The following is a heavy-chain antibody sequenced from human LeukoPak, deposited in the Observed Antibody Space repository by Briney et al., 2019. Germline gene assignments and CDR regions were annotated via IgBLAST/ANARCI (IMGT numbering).Heavy chain of an antibody. V-gene: IGHV4-4*07. Sequence: SETLSLTCTVSGGSISSYYWSWIRQPAGKGLEWIGRIYTSGSTNYNPSLKSRVTMSVDTSKNQFSLKLSSVTAADTAVYYCARGTKGSPYSSSWSLRGWFDPWGQGTLVTVSS. D-gene: IGHD6-13*01. CDR1: GGSISSYY. CDR2: IYTSGST. CDR3: ARGTKGSPYSSSWSLRGWFDP. J-gene: IGHJ5*02.